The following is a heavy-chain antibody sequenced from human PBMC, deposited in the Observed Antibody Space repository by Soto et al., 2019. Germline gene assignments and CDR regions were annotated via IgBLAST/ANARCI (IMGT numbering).Heavy chain of an antibody. Sequence: GGSLRLSCAASGFTFSNSWMTWVRQAPGKGLEWVANMNQDGSEKYYEDSVKGRFTISRDNAKNSLFLQMNSLRAEDTAVYFCARDNRGTFDYWGQGALVTVSS. CDR2: MNQDGSEK. V-gene: IGHV3-7*03. J-gene: IGHJ4*02. CDR3: ARDNRGTFDY. CDR1: GFTFSNSW. D-gene: IGHD7-27*01.